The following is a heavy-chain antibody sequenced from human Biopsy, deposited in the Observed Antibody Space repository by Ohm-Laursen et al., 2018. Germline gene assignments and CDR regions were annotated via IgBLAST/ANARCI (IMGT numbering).Heavy chain of an antibody. CDR3: ATKLTGYFHH. Sequence: GASVKVSCKASGGPSSNYAFSWVRQAPGQGLEWLGGNIPILGTGNYAQKFQDRVTVAADTSTSTATMELRSLRSDDTAVYYCATKLTGYFHHWGQRTLVIVSS. CDR2: NIPILGTG. CDR1: GGPSSNYA. J-gene: IGHJ1*01. V-gene: IGHV1-69*06. D-gene: IGHD3-9*01.